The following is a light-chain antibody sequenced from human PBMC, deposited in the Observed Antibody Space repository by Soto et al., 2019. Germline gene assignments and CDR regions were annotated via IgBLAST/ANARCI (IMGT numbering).Light chain of an antibody. CDR2: AAS. J-gene: IGKJ3*01. CDR3: QQYYSYPRT. V-gene: IGKV1-8*01. Sequence: AIRMTQSPSSLSASTRDRVTITCRASQGISSYLTWYQQKPGKAPKLLIYAASTLQSEVPSRFSGSGSGTDFTLTISCLQSEDFATYYCQQYYSYPRTFGPGTKGDIK. CDR1: QGISSY.